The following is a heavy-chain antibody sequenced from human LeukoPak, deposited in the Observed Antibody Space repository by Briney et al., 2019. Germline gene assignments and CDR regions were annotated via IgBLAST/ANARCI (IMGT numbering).Heavy chain of an antibody. J-gene: IGHJ5*02. CDR1: GGSISSSC. CDR2: ICYSGTT. V-gene: IGHV4-59*01. CDR3: ATSESGPINH. D-gene: IGHD1-14*01. Sequence: SETLTLNCAASGGSISSSCRSWIRQPPGKGLEWIGYICYSGTTNYNPSLKSRVTISVDTSKSQFSLKLNSVTAADTAMYYCATSESGPINHWGQGALVTVSS.